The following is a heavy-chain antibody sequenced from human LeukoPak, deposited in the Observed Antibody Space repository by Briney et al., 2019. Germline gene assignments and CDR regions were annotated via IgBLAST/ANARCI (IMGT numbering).Heavy chain of an antibody. Sequence: SETLSLTCTVSGAPISNYYWSWIRQPAGKGLEWIGRLYIGRGTDYNPSLKSRVTMSVDASNKQFSLRLTSVTAADTAIYYCARESRVFIGDGYYLDSWGPGTLITVSS. V-gene: IGHV4-4*07. CDR2: LYIGRGT. D-gene: IGHD3-3*01. CDR3: ARESRVFIGDGYYLDS. J-gene: IGHJ4*02. CDR1: GAPISNYY.